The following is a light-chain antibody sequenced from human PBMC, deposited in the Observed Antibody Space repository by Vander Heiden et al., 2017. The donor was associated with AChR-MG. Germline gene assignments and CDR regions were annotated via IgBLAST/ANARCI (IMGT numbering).Light chain of an antibody. V-gene: IGKV3-11*01. CDR2: DAF. Sequence: EIVLTQSPATLSLSPGERASLSCRASQNINTDLGWYQQKPGQAPRLVIYDAFNRATGVAARFSGSGSGTDFTLTITGLEPEDSAVYYCQQRDSWPRTFGRGTKVEIK. CDR3: QQRDSWPRT. J-gene: IGKJ1*01. CDR1: QNINTD.